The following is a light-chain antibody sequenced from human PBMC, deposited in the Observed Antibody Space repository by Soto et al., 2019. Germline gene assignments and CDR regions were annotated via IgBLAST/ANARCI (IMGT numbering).Light chain of an antibody. Sequence: DDQMTQSPSSLSASVGDRVTITCRASQSISKFLMWYQQKPGKAPKLLISGASRLQSGVSSRFSGSGSETDFSLTISSLKPEDIATYYCQQSYSTPWTFGQGTKVEIK. CDR3: QQSYSTPWT. CDR2: GAS. CDR1: QSISKF. V-gene: IGKV1-39*01. J-gene: IGKJ1*01.